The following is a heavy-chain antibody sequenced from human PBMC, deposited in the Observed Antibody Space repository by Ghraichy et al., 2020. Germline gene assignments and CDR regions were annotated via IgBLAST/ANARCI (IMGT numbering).Heavy chain of an antibody. J-gene: IGHJ4*02. CDR1: GYPFYNYA. CDR2: INTNTRVP. V-gene: IGHV7-4-1*02. D-gene: IGHD3/OR15-3a*01. Sequence: ASVKVSGKASGYPFYNYAINWVRQAPGQGLEWMGWINTNTRVPTYAQDFTGRFVFTLDFSVNTAYLQISSLKADDTAVYFCARGADWFRMSAYFDSWGQGTLVTVSS. CDR3: ARGADWFRMSAYFDS.